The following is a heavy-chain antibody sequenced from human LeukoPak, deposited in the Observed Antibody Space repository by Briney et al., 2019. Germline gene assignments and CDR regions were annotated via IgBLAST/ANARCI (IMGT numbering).Heavy chain of an antibody. CDR3: ARGGSSGYDPFDY. J-gene: IGHJ4*02. D-gene: IGHD5-12*01. CDR2: IFYSGST. V-gene: IGHV4-59*01. CDR1: GGSISSYY. Sequence: SETLSLTCTVSGGSISSYYWSWIRQPPGQGLEWIGYIFYSGSTNYNPSLKSRVTISVDTSKNQFSLKLTSVTAADTAVYYCARGGSSGYDPFDYWGQGTLVIVSS.